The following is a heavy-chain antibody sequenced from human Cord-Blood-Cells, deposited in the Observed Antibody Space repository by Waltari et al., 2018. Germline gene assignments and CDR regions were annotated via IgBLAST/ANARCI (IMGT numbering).Heavy chain of an antibody. CDR3: AHRPIGDWVRAVYYFDY. Sequence: QITLKESGPTLVKPTQTLTLTCTFSGFSLSTSGVGVGWIRQPPGKALEWLALIYWDDDKRYSPSLKSRLTITKDTSKNQVVLTMTNMDPVDTATYYCAHRPIGDWVRAVYYFDYWGQGTLVTVSS. D-gene: IGHD2-21*01. J-gene: IGHJ4*02. CDR1: GFSLSTSGVG. CDR2: IYWDDDK. V-gene: IGHV2-5*02.